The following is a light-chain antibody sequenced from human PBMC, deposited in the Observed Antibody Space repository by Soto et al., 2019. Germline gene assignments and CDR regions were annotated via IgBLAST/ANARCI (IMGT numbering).Light chain of an antibody. CDR2: EVS. CDR1: SSDVGSYNY. CDR3: SSYAGNNNVV. J-gene: IGLJ2*01. V-gene: IGLV2-8*01. Sequence: QSVLTQPPSASGSPGQSVTISCTGTSSDVGSYNYVSWYQQHPGKAPKLMIYEVSKRPSGVPDRFSGSKSGNTASLTVSGLQAEDEADYHCSSYAGNNNVVFGGGTKLTVL.